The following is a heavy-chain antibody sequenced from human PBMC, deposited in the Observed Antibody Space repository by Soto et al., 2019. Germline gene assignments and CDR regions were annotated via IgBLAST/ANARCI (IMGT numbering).Heavy chain of an antibody. CDR2: INPSGSYT. V-gene: IGHV1-46*01. Sequence: ASVKVSCKASGYTFTSHYMHWVRQAPGQGLEWMGIINPSGSYTSFAQKFQGRVTMTSDSSTSTVYMELSSLRYEDTAMYYCARVHVDFEAWNDIWGQGTMVTVSS. D-gene: IGHD4-17*01. CDR3: ARVHVDFEAWNDI. CDR1: GYTFTSHY. J-gene: IGHJ3*02.